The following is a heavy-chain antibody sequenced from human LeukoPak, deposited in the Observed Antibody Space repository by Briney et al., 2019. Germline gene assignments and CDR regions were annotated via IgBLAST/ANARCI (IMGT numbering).Heavy chain of an antibody. CDR3: ARDDYKGQQLHAFDI. V-gene: IGHV1-2*02. CDR1: GYTFTGYY. D-gene: IGHD6-13*01. CDR2: INPNSGGT. Sequence: ASVKVSCKASGYTFTGYYMHWVRQAHGQGLEWMGWINPNSGGTNYAQKFQGRVTMTRDTSISTAYMELSRLRSDDTAVYYCARDDYKGQQLHAFDIWGQGTMGTVSS. J-gene: IGHJ3*02.